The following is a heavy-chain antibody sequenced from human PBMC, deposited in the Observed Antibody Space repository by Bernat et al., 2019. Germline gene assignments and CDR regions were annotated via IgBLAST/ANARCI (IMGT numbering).Heavy chain of an antibody. D-gene: IGHD1-20*01. J-gene: IGHJ4*02. CDR2: IGVSHYTT. V-gene: IGHV3-23*01. CDR1: GFTFSSYA. CDR3: AKGGGDNWNRVDY. Sequence: EVQLLESGGGLVQPGVSLRLSCAASGFTFSSYAMSWVRQAPGRGLDWVSSIGVSHYTTYDADSEKGRCTISRDNSKNTLVLQMSSLRGDETAGYYWAKGGGDNWNRVDYWGQGTLVTVSS.